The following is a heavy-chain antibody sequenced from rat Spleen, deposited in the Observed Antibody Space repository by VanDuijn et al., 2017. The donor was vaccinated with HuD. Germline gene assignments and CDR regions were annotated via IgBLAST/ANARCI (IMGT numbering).Heavy chain of an antibody. CDR3: IREVRVAAISTGFDY. Sequence: EVQLVESGGGLVQPGRSLKLSCAASGFTFSDYYMAWVRQAPTKGLEWVATISYDGSSTYYRDSVKGRFTISRDNAKSTLYLQMNSLRSEDTATYYCIREVRVAAISTGFDYWGQGVMVTVSS. J-gene: IGHJ2*01. CDR2: ISYDGSST. D-gene: IGHD1-2*01. V-gene: IGHV5-20*01. CDR1: GFTFSDYY.